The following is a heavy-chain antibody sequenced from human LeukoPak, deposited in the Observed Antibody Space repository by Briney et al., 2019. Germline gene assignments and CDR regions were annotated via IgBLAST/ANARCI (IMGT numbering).Heavy chain of an antibody. J-gene: IGHJ4*02. CDR1: GGTFSSYA. V-gene: IGHV1-69*04. CDR3: ARDYSGSYGTPFDY. CDR2: IIPILGIA. Sequence: SVKVSCKASGGTFSSYAISWVRQAPGQGLEWMGRIIPILGIANYAQKFQGRVTTTADKSTSTAYMELSSLRSEDTAVYYCARDYSGSYGTPFDYWGQGTLVTVSS. D-gene: IGHD1-26*01.